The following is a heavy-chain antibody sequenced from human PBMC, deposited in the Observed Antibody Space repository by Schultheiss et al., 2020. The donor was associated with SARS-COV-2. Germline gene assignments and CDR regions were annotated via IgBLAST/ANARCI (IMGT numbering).Heavy chain of an antibody. CDR3: ARDVTYGVLGVDY. D-gene: IGHD4-17*01. CDR2: IYTSGST. V-gene: IGHV4-4*07. Sequence: SETLSLTCAVYGGSFSGYYWSWIRQPPGKGLEWIGRIYTSGSTNYNPSLKSRVTISVDTSKNQFSLKLSSVTAADTAVYYCARDVTYGVLGVDYWGQGTLVTVSS. CDR1: GGSFSGYY. J-gene: IGHJ4*02.